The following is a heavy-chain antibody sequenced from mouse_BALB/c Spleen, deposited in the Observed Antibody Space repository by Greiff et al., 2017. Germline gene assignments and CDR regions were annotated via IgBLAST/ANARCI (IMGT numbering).Heavy chain of an antibody. CDR1: GFTFSSYA. CDR3: ARSTMNAMDY. J-gene: IGHJ4*01. CDR2: ISSGGSYT. V-gene: IGHV5-9-4*01. D-gene: IGHD2-4*01. Sequence: EVHLVESGGGLVKPGGSLKLSCAASGFTFSSYAMSWVRQSPEKRLEWVAEISSGGSYTYYPDTVTGRFTISRDNAKNTLYLEMSSLRSEDTAMYYCARSTMNAMDYWGQGTSVTVSS.